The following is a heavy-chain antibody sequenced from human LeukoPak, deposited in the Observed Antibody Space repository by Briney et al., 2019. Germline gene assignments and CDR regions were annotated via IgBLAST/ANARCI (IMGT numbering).Heavy chain of an antibody. J-gene: IGHJ4*02. D-gene: IGHD6-13*01. CDR3: VRDRHWGILAGTNFDY. CDR2: IKQDGSGK. CDR1: GFPFSSYW. V-gene: IGHV3-7*01. Sequence: GGSLRLSCAASGFPFSSYWMSWVRQAPGKGLEWVANIKQDGSGKYYVDSVKGRFTISRDNAKNSLYLQMNSLRAEDTAVYYCVRDRHWGILAGTNFDYWGQGTLVTVSS.